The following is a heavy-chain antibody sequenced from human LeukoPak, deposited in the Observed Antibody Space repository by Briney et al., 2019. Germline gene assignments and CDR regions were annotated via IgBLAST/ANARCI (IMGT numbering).Heavy chain of an antibody. Sequence: SQTLSLTCAVSGGSISSGGYSWSWIRQPPGKGLEWIGYIYHSGSTYYNPSLKSRVTISVDRSKNQFSLKLSSVTAADTAVYYCARDCSGGSCYGAFDIWGRGTMVTVSS. CDR1: GGSISSGGYS. D-gene: IGHD2-15*01. J-gene: IGHJ3*02. CDR3: ARDCSGGSCYGAFDI. CDR2: IYHSGST. V-gene: IGHV4-30-2*01.